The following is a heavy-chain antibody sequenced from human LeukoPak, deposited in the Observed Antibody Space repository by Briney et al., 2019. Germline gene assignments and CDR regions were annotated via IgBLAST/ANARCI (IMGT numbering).Heavy chain of an antibody. D-gene: IGHD3-16*01. CDR2: IYYSGST. V-gene: IGHV4-59*01. CDR1: GGSISSYY. Sequence: PSEALSLTCTVSGGSISSYYWSWIRQPPGKGLEWIGYIYYSGSTNYNPSLKSRVTISVDTSKNQFSLRLSSVTAADTAVYYCARETSQKGAHYMDVWGKGTTVTISS. CDR3: ARETSQKGAHYMDV. J-gene: IGHJ6*03.